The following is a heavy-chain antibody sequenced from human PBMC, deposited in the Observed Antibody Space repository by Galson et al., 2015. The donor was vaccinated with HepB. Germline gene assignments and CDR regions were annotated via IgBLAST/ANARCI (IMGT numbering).Heavy chain of an antibody. D-gene: IGHD3-22*01. J-gene: IGHJ4*02. CDR1: GYTITSYG. CDR2: ISAYNGNT. Sequence: SVKVSCKASGYTITSYGISWVRQAPGQGLEWMGWISAYNGNTNYAQKLQGRVTMTTDTSTSTAYMELRSLRSDDTAEYYCARDHNNYYDSSGYYFGSPPRAFDYWGQGTLVTVSS. CDR3: ARDHNNYYDSSGYYFGSPPRAFDY. V-gene: IGHV1-18*01.